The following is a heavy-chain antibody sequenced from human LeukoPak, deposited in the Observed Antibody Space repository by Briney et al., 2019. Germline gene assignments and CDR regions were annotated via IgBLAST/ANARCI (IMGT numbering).Heavy chain of an antibody. CDR3: ARLNDILTRGWFDP. V-gene: IGHV5-51*01. D-gene: IGHD3-9*01. J-gene: IGHJ5*02. CDR2: IYPGDSDT. Sequence: GVSLKISCKGSGYSFTSYWIGWVRQMPGKGLEWMGIIYPGDSDTRYSPSFQGQVTISADKSISAAYLQWSSLKASDTAMYYCARLNDILTRGWFDPWGQGTLVTVSS. CDR1: GYSFTSYW.